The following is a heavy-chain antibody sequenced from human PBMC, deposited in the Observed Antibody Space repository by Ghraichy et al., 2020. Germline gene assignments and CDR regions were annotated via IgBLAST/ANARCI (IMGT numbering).Heavy chain of an antibody. J-gene: IGHJ6*02. CDR1: GYSLSGYS. V-gene: IGHV3-48*02. Sequence: GGSLRLSCVGSGYSLSGYSMNWARQSPGKGLEWVSYITSSSRTISYADSVKGRFTISRDNAQNSLFLQMNSLRDDDTAVYYCARGSTVVRFFYYDGMDVWGQGTTVTGSS. CDR2: ITSSSRTI. D-gene: IGHD4-23*01. CDR3: ARGSTVVRFFYYDGMDV.